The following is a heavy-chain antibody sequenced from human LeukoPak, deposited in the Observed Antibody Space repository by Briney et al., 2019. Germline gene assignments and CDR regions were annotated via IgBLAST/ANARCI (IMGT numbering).Heavy chain of an antibody. CDR2: ISYDGSNK. J-gene: IGHJ4*02. D-gene: IGHD2-2*01. Sequence: PGGSLRLSCAASGFTFSSYGMHWVRQAPGKGLEWVAVISYDGSNKYYADSVKGRFTISRDNSKNTLYLQMNSLRAEDTAVYYCVFFIGYCSSTSCPGGGYWGQGTLVTVSS. CDR1: GFTFSSYG. V-gene: IGHV3-30*03. CDR3: VFFIGYCSSTSCPGGGY.